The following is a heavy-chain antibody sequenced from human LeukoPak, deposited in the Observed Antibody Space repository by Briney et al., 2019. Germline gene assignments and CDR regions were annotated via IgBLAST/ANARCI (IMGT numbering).Heavy chain of an antibody. J-gene: IGHJ5*02. V-gene: IGHV4-59*08. Sequence: SETLSLTCTVSGGSISSYYWSWIRQPPGKGLEWIGYIYYSGSTNYNPSLKSRVTISVDTSKNQFSLKLNSVTAADTAVYYCARIYSSSWFLNWFDPWGQGTLVTVSS. CDR3: ARIYSSSWFLNWFDP. CDR2: IYYSGST. CDR1: GGSISSYY. D-gene: IGHD6-13*01.